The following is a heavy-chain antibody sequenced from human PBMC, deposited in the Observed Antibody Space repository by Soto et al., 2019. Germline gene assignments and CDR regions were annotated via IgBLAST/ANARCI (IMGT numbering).Heavy chain of an antibody. D-gene: IGHD3-9*01. V-gene: IGHV3-33*01. Sequence: PGGSLRLSCAASGFTFSSYGMHWVRQAPGKGLEWVAVIWYDGSNKYYADSVKGRFTISRDNSKNTLYLQMNSLRAEDTAVYYCARDQRPLTGYYSGYGMDVWGQGTTVTVSS. CDR2: IWYDGSNK. J-gene: IGHJ6*02. CDR3: ARDQRPLTGYYSGYGMDV. CDR1: GFTFSSYG.